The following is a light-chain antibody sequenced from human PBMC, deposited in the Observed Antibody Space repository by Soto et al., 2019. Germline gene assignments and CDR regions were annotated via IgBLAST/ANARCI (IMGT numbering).Light chain of an antibody. CDR3: QQGNNWPLT. CDR1: QSINSE. V-gene: IGKV3-15*01. J-gene: IGKJ2*01. Sequence: EIVMTQSPSTLSLSPGERAALSCRASQSINSELAWYQQKPGQPPRLLIYGASTRATGVPARFTGSESGSDFTLTISGLQSEDFAVYYCQQGNNWPLTFGQGTRLEI. CDR2: GAS.